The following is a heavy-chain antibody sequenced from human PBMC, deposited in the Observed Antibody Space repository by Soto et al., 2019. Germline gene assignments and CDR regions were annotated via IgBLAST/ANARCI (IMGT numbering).Heavy chain of an antibody. CDR3: ARGIQEGFDP. Sequence: QVHLQESGPGLVKPSATLSLTCSVSGGSISSDAYLWSWVRQHPGKGLEWIGYIYYSGITHYNPSLKSRVTISLDPSKNHFSLEMTSVTDSDTAVYSCARGIQEGFDPWGQGTLVTVSS. V-gene: IGHV4-30-4*08. D-gene: IGHD5-18*01. CDR1: GGSISSDAYL. CDR2: IYYSGIT. J-gene: IGHJ5*02.